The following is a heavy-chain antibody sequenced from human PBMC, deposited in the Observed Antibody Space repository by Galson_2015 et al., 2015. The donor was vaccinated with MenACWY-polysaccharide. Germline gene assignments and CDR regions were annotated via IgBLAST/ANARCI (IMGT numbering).Heavy chain of an antibody. J-gene: IGHJ4*02. D-gene: IGHD2-2*03. V-gene: IGHV3-7*03. CDR1: GSRFSNSG. Sequence: SLRLSCAASGSRFSNSGMHWVRQAPGKGLEWVAIIKQDGSAIHYMDSVRGRFTISRDNAKNSLYLQMNSLRAEDTAVYYCAGGSGYLIDDWGQGTVVTVSS. CDR2: IKQDGSAI. CDR3: AGGSGYLIDD.